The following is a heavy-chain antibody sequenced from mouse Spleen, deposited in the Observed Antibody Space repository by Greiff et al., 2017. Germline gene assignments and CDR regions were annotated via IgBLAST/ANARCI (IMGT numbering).Heavy chain of an antibody. V-gene: IGHV1-81*01. CDR2: IYPRSGNT. CDR3: ARRGDWYFDV. CDR1: GYTFTRYG. J-gene: IGHJ1*01. Sequence: VQVVESGAELARPGASVKLSCKASGYTFTRYGISWVKQRTGQGLEWIGEIYPRSGNTYYNEKFKGKATLTADKSSSTAYMELRSLTSEDSVVYFCARRGDWYFDVWGAGTTVTVSS.